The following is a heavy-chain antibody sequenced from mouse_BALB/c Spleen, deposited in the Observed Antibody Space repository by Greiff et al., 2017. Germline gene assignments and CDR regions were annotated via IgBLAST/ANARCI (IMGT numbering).Heavy chain of an antibody. D-gene: IGHD2-10*02. J-gene: IGHJ4*01. Sequence: QVQLKQSGAELVRPGSSVKISCKASGYAFSSYWMNWVKQRPGQGLEWIGQIYPGDGDTNYNGKFKGKATLTADKSSSTAYMQLSSLTSEDSAVYFCARLSPRSNDAMDYWGQGTSVTVSS. CDR3: ARLSPRSNDAMDY. CDR2: IYPGDGDT. CDR1: GYAFSSYW. V-gene: IGHV1-80*01.